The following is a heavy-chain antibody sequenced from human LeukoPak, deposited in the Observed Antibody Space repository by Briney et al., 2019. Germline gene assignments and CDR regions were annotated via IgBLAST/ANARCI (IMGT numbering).Heavy chain of an antibody. J-gene: IGHJ2*01. D-gene: IGHD7-27*01. CDR1: GFTFSSYG. CDR2: ISGSGGST. V-gene: IGHV3-23*01. CDR3: AKTGIDTYHWYFDL. Sequence: GGSLRLSCAASGFTFSSYGMSWVRQAPGKGLEWVSAISGSGGSTYYADSVKGRFTISRDNSKNTLYLQMNSLRAEDTAVYYCAKTGIDTYHWYFDLWGRGTLVTVSS.